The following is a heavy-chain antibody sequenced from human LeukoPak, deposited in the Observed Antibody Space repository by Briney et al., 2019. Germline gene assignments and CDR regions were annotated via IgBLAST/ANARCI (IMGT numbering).Heavy chain of an antibody. V-gene: IGHV3-30*02. D-gene: IGHD2-15*01. CDR1: GFTFSSYG. J-gene: IGHJ3*02. CDR2: IRYDGSNK. Sequence: PGGSLRLSCAASGFTFSSYGMHWVRQAPGKGLEWVAFIRYDGSNKYYADSVKGRFTISRDNSKNTLYLQMNSLRAEDTAVYYCAKDRHDSIDAFDIWGQGIMVTVSS. CDR3: AKDRHDSIDAFDI.